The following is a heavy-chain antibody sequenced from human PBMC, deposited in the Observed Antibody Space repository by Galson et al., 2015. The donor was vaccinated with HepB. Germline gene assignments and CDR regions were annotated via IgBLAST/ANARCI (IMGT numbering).Heavy chain of an antibody. CDR3: AKALSIAVALSDFDY. CDR1: GFTFSGYA. V-gene: IGHV3-23*01. CDR2: ISARGGST. Sequence: SLRLSCAASGFTFSGYAMSWVRQAPGKGLEWVSSISARGGSTYYADSVKGRFTISRDNSKNTAYLQMNSLRAEDTAVYYCAKALSIAVALSDFDYWGQGTLVTVSS. D-gene: IGHD6-19*01. J-gene: IGHJ4*02.